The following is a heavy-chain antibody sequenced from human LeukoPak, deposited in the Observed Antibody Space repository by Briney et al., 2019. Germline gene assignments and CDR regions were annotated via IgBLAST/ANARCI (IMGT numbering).Heavy chain of an antibody. D-gene: IGHD5-24*01. CDR3: ARDRWLQFFDY. Sequence: GGSLRLSCAASGFTFSTYNMNWVRQAPGKGLEWVSYITASFSTIYYADSVRGRFTISRDNAKNSLYLQMNSLRAEDTAVYYCARDRWLQFFDYWGQGTLVTVSS. V-gene: IGHV3-48*04. CDR2: ITASFSTI. J-gene: IGHJ4*02. CDR1: GFTFSTYN.